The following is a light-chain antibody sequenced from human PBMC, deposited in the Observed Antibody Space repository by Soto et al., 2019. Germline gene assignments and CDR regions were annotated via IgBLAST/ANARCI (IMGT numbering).Light chain of an antibody. CDR1: QSINAW. CDR2: DVS. Sequence: DIQMTQSPSTLSASVGATVTVTCRASQSINAWLAWYQQKPGKAPKLLIYDVSTLDSGVPSRFRGSASGTEFTLTISYLESDDFATYYCQQYHRYSTFGQGTKVDI. V-gene: IGKV1-5*01. CDR3: QQYHRYST. J-gene: IGKJ1*01.